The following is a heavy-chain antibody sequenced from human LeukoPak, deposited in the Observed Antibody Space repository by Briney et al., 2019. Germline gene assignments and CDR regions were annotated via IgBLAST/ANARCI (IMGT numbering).Heavy chain of an antibody. Sequence: SETLSLTCTVSGGSISSRSYYWGWIRQPPGKGLEWIGNIYYSGSTYYNPSLKSRVTISVDTSKNQFSLKLSSVTAADMAVYYCAREDPGIATNDAFDIWGQGTMVTVSS. D-gene: IGHD2-15*01. CDR3: AREDPGIATNDAFDI. CDR1: GGSISSRSYY. J-gene: IGHJ3*02. V-gene: IGHV4-39*02. CDR2: IYYSGST.